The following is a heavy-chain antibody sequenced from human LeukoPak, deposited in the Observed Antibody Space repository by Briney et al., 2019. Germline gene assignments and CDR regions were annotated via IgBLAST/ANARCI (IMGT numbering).Heavy chain of an antibody. CDR2: ISDIGST. J-gene: IGHJ4*02. V-gene: IGHV4-59*12. CDR1: GDSISSSY. Sequence: SETLSLTCTVSGDSISSSYWSWIRQSPVKGLEWIGYISDIGSTFYNPSLKSRVTMSVDTSKNQFSLKLSSVTAADTAVYYCAREEDSSSWYFNWGQGTLVTVSS. CDR3: AREEDSSSWYFN. D-gene: IGHD6-13*01.